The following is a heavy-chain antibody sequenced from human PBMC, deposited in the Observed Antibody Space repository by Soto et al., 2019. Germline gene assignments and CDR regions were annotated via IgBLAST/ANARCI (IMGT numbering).Heavy chain of an antibody. Sequence: SVKVSCKASGGTFSSYAISWVRQAPGQGLEWMGGIIPIFGTANYAQKFQGRVTITADESTSTAYMELSSLRSEDTAVYYCARDLYESYSSGWYYFDYWGQGTLVTVS. J-gene: IGHJ4*02. D-gene: IGHD6-19*01. CDR1: GGTFSSYA. CDR2: IIPIFGTA. V-gene: IGHV1-69*13. CDR3: ARDLYESYSSGWYYFDY.